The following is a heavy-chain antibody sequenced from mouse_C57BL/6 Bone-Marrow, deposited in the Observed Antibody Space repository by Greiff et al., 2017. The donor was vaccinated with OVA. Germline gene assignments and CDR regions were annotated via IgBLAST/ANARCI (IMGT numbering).Heavy chain of an antibody. J-gene: IGHJ1*03. V-gene: IGHV1-52*01. D-gene: IGHD2-1*01. CDR1: GYTFTSYW. CDR3: TISLSYGNYGTWYFDV. Sequence: QVQLQQPGAELVRPGSSVKLSCKASGYTFTSYWMHWVKQRPIQGLEWIGNIDPSDSETHYNQKFKDKATLTVDKSSSTAYMQLSSLTSEDSAVYYCTISLSYGNYGTWYFDVWGTGTTVTVSS. CDR2: IDPSDSET.